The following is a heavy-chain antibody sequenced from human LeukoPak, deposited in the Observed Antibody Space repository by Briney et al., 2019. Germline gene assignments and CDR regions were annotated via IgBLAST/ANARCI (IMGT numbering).Heavy chain of an antibody. J-gene: IGHJ4*02. CDR3: ARGGGWSGFFDY. Sequence: GGSLRLSCAASGFTFGGFWWGWVRRAPGRGREGVANIKQDGSEKYYVDSVKGRFTISRDNAKNSLYLQMNSLRAEDTAVYYCARGGGWSGFFDYWGQGTLVTVSS. CDR1: GFTFGGFW. D-gene: IGHD6-19*01. CDR2: IKQDGSEK. V-gene: IGHV3-7*04.